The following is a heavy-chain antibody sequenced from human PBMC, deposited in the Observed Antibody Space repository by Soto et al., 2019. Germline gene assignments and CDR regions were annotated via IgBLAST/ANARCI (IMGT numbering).Heavy chain of an antibody. D-gene: IGHD3-3*01. J-gene: IGHJ4*02. V-gene: IGHV1-58*01. CDR2: IVVGSGNT. Sequence: SVKVSWKAGGFTFITSTVQWVRQARGQPLEWLGWIVVGSGNTIYAQNFQERVTFTRDESTSTAYMELSSLRFEDTGVYYWAAGDYHDTSGYSSDYRGQG. CDR3: AAGDYHDTSGYSSDY. CDR1: GFTFITST.